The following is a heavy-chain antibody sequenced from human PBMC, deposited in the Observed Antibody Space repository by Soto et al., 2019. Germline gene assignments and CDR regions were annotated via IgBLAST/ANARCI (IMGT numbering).Heavy chain of an antibody. CDR3: ARRRYFGVDCYHHHYFGMDV. V-gene: IGHV1-69*02. CDR2: IIPVLGVT. D-gene: IGHD2-21*02. J-gene: IGHJ6*02. CDR1: GGTFSSYT. Sequence: QVQLVQSGAEVRKPGSSVKVSCTTSGGTFSSYTVNWLRQAPGQGLEWMGRIIPVLGVTNYAQKFRGRVTITAGKSTNTAYMELSSLRSEDTAVYYCARRRYFGVDCYHHHYFGMDVWGQGTTVSVSS.